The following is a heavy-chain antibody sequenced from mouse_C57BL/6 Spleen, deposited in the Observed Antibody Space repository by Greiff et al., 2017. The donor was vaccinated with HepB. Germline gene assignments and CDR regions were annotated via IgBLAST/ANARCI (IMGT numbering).Heavy chain of an antibody. Sequence: EVKVEESGPGLVKPSQSLSLTCSVTGYSITSGYYWNWIRQFPGNKLEWMGYISYDGSNNYNPSLKNRISITRDTSKNQFFLKLNSVTTEDTATYYCAINWDDAMDYWGQGTSVTVSS. J-gene: IGHJ4*01. V-gene: IGHV3-6*01. D-gene: IGHD4-1*02. CDR3: AINWDDAMDY. CDR2: ISYDGSN. CDR1: GYSITSGYY.